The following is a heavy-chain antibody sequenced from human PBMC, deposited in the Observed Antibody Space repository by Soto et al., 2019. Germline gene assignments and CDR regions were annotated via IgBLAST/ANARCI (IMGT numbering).Heavy chain of an antibody. CDR2: ISSSSSYI. CDR3: ARDRSNSVSRDAFDI. Sequence: GGSLRLSCAASGFTFSSYSMNWVRQAPGKGLEWVSSISSSSSYIYYADSVKGRFTISRDNAKNSLYLQMNSLRAEDTAVYYCARDRSNSVSRDAFDIWGQGTMVTVSS. V-gene: IGHV3-21*01. D-gene: IGHD4-4*01. J-gene: IGHJ3*02. CDR1: GFTFSSYS.